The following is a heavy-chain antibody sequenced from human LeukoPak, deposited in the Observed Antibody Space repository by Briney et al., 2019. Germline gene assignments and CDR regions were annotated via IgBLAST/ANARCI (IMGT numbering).Heavy chain of an antibody. J-gene: IGHJ1*01. CDR1: GFTFSSYA. CDR3: AKDQHYYDSSGYYTDYFQH. D-gene: IGHD3-22*01. CDR2: ISGSGGST. Sequence: PGGSLRLSCAASGFTFSSYAMSWVRQAPGKGLEWVSAISGSGGSTYYADSVKGRFTISRDNSKNTLYLQMNSLRAEDTAVYYCAKDQHYYDSSGYYTDYFQHWGQGTLVTVSS. V-gene: IGHV3-23*01.